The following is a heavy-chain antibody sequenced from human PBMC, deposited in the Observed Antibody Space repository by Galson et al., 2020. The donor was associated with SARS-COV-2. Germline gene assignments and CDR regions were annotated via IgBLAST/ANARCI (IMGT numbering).Heavy chain of an antibody. CDR2: IYSGGST. D-gene: IGHD3-16*01. CDR1: GFTVSSNY. Sequence: GGSLRLSCAASGFTVSSNYMSWVRQAPGKGLEWVSVIYSGGSTYYADSVKGRFTISRDNSKNTLYLQMNSLRAKDTAVYYCARAVYDYFDYWGQGTLVTVSS. J-gene: IGHJ4*02. V-gene: IGHV3-53*01. CDR3: ARAVYDYFDY.